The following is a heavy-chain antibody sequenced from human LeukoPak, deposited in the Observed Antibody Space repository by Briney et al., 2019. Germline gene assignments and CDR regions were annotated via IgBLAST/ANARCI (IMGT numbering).Heavy chain of an antibody. Sequence: ASVKVSCKASGYTFTGYYMHWVRQAPGQGLEWMGWISAYNGNTNYAQKLQGRVTMTTDTSTSTAYMELRSLRSDDTAVYYCARDRGCSGGSCYLGGNWFDPWGQGTLVTVSS. J-gene: IGHJ5*02. CDR3: ARDRGCSGGSCYLGGNWFDP. CDR2: ISAYNGNT. V-gene: IGHV1-18*04. CDR1: GYTFTGYY. D-gene: IGHD2-15*01.